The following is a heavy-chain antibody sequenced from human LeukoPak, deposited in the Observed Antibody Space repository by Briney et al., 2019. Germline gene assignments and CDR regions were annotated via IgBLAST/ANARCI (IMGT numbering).Heavy chain of an antibody. D-gene: IGHD2-2*01. V-gene: IGHV1-69*05. CDR3: ARAGGNGGERVPAASYYYYYYYMDV. J-gene: IGHJ6*03. CDR1: GGTFSSYA. CDR2: IIPIFGTA. Sequence: PVKVSCKASGGTFSSYAISWVRQAPGQGLEWMGGIIPIFGTANYAQKFQGRVTITTDESTSTAYMELSSLRSEDTAVYYCARAGGNGGERVPAASYYYYYYYMDVWGKGTTVTVSS.